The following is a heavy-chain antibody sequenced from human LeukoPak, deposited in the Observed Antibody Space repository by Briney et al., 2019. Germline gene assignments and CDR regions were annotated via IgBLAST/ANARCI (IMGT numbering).Heavy chain of an antibody. Sequence: ASVKVSCTASGGTFSIYAISWVRQAPGQGLEWMGIINPSGGSTSYAQKFQGRVTMTRDMSTSTVYMELSSLRSEDTAVYYCASRTRPDVGAFDIWGQGTMVTVSS. V-gene: IGHV1-46*01. D-gene: IGHD6-6*01. CDR3: ASRTRPDVGAFDI. J-gene: IGHJ3*02. CDR2: INPSGGST. CDR1: GGTFSIYA.